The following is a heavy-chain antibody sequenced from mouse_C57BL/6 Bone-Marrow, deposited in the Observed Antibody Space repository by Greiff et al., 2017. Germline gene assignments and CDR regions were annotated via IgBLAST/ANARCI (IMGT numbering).Heavy chain of an antibody. V-gene: IGHV7-3*01. D-gene: IGHD2-5*01. CDR2: ISNKANGYTT. CDR1: GFTFTDYY. Sequence: EVKLVESGAGLVQPGGSLSLSCAASGFTFTDYYMSWVRQPPGKALEWLGFISNKANGYTTEYSASVKGRFTISRANSQSILYLQMNDLRDEDSATYYCGIYNSNYVDWYFDVWGTGTTVTVSS. CDR3: GIYNSNYVDWYFDV. J-gene: IGHJ1*03.